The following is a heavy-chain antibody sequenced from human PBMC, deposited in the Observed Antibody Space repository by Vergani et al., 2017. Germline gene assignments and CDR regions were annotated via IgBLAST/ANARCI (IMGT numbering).Heavy chain of an antibody. CDR2: IYSGGST. D-gene: IGHD5-12*01. V-gene: IGHV3-53*04. CDR3: ARDRVDIVATTTYYYYYCGMDV. Sequence: ELQLVESGGGLVQPGGSLRLSCAASGSTVSGNYMSWVRQAPGKGLEWVSVIYSGGSTYYADSVKGRFTNSRHNTKNTLYLQMNSQRAVDTAVYYCARDRVDIVATTTYYYYYCGMDVWGQGTTVTVSS. J-gene: IGHJ6*02. CDR1: GSTVSGNY.